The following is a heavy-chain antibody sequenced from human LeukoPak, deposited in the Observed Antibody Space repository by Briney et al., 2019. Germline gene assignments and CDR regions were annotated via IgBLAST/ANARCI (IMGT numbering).Heavy chain of an antibody. D-gene: IGHD2-2*01. J-gene: IGHJ5*02. CDR3: ARLIRPYCSSTSCPNNWFDP. CDR2: IYPGDSDT. Sequence: GASLQISCKGSGYIFTSYWIGWVRQLPGKGLEWMGIIYPGDSDTRYSPSFQGQVTISADKSISTAYLQWSSLKASDTAMYYCARLIRPYCSSTSCPNNWFDPWGQGTLVTVSS. CDR1: GYIFTSYW. V-gene: IGHV5-51*01.